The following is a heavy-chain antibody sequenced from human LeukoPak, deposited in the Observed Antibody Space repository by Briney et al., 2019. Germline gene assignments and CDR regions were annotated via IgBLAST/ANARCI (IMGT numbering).Heavy chain of an antibody. Sequence: GASVKVSYKASGYTFTSYGISWVRQAPGQGLEWMGWISAYNGNTNYAQKLQGRVTMTTDTSTSTAYMELRSLRSDDTAVYYCARDSTGNWNDGWFDPWGQGTLVTVSS. CDR3: ARDSTGNWNDGWFDP. J-gene: IGHJ5*02. V-gene: IGHV1-18*01. D-gene: IGHD1-1*01. CDR1: GYTFTSYG. CDR2: ISAYNGNT.